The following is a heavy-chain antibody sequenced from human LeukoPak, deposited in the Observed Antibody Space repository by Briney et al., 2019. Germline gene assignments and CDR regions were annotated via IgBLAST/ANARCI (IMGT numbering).Heavy chain of an antibody. CDR3: ARSSEYDFWSGYYKNPNYYYYMDV. D-gene: IGHD3-3*01. CDR1: GGTFSSYA. V-gene: IGHV1-69*13. CDR2: IIPIFGTA. Sequence: SVKVSCKASGGTFSSYAISWVRQAPGQGLEWMGGIIPIFGTANYAQKFQGRVTITADESTSTAYMELSSLRSEDTAVYYCARSSEYDFWSGYYKNPNYYYYMDVWGKGTTVTVSS. J-gene: IGHJ6*03.